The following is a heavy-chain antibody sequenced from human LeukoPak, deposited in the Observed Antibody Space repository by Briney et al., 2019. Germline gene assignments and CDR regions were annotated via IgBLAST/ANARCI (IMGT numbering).Heavy chain of an antibody. CDR3: ARGHGGDYYFDY. Sequence: EASVKVSCKASGYTFTSYGISWVRQAPGQGPEWVGWISGYNGETSYVQKFQGRVTMTTDTSTSTAYMEVRSLRSDDTAVYYCARGHGGDYYFDYWGQGTLVTVSS. J-gene: IGHJ4*02. CDR1: GYTFTSYG. D-gene: IGHD2-21*02. V-gene: IGHV1-18*01. CDR2: ISGYNGET.